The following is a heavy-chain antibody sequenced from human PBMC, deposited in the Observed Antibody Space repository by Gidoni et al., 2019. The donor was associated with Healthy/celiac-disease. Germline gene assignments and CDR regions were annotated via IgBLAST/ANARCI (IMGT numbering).Heavy chain of an antibody. CDR3: ASRYIVGATGPNWFDP. CDR2: INHSGST. J-gene: IGHJ5*02. Sequence: QVQLQQWGAGLLKPSETLSLPCAVYGGSFSGYYWSWIRQPPGKGLEWIGEINHSGSTNYNPSLKSRVTISVDTSKNQFSLKLSSVTAADTAVYYCASRYIVGATGPNWFDPWGQGTLVTVSS. CDR1: GGSFSGYY. D-gene: IGHD1-26*01. V-gene: IGHV4-34*01.